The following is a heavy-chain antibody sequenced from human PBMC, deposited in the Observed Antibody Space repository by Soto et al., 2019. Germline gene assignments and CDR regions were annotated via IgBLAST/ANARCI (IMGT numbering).Heavy chain of an antibody. CDR1: GGSISSYY. J-gene: IGHJ2*01. CDR2: IYYSGST. Sequence: QVQLQESGPGLVKPSETLSLTCTVSGGSISSYYWSWIRQPPGKGLEWIGYIYYSGSTNYNPSLKRRVTISVDTSKNRFSLKLSSVTAADTAVYYCARTQGSGPNWYFDLWGRGTLVTVSS. V-gene: IGHV4-59*08. CDR3: ARTQGSGPNWYFDL.